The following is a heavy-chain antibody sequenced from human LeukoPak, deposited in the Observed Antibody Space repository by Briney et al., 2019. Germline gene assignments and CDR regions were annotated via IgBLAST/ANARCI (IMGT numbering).Heavy chain of an antibody. V-gene: IGHV3-7*01. CDR1: GFTFNGYW. CDR2: IKQDGSEK. CDR3: ARGGSRGSFDN. Sequence: HPGGSLRLSCAASGFTFNGYWMTWVRQAPGKGLEWVASIKQDGSEKYYVDSVKGRFTISRDNAKNTLYLQMNSLRAEDTAVYYCARGGSRGSFDNWGQGTLVTVSS. J-gene: IGHJ5*02.